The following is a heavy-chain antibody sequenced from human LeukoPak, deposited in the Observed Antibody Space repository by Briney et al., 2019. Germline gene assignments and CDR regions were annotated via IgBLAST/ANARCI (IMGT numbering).Heavy chain of an antibody. CDR1: GFTFSSYG. CDR3: AKGGGYGSGSYFSVYYYGMDV. D-gene: IGHD3-10*01. V-gene: IGHV3-33*06. CDR2: IWYDGSNK. J-gene: IGHJ6*02. Sequence: GGSLRLSCAASGFTFSSYGMHWVRQAPGKGLEWVAVIWYDGSNKYYADSVKGRFTISRDNSKNTLYLQMNSLRAEDTAVYYCAKGGGYGSGSYFSVYYYGMDVWGQGTTVTVSS.